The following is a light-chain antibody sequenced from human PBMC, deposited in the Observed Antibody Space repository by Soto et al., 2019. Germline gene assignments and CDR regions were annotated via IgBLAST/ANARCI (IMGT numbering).Light chain of an antibody. CDR3: AAWDDSLSGWV. Sequence: QLVLTQPPSASGTPGQGVNISCSGSNSNIGSHAVNWYQQLPGMAPRLLIYNTNRRHPGVPDRFSASKSGMSASLAISGLQVDDEADYFCAAWDDSLSGWVFGGGTKLTVL. CDR2: NTN. CDR1: NSNIGSHA. V-gene: IGLV1-44*01. J-gene: IGLJ3*02.